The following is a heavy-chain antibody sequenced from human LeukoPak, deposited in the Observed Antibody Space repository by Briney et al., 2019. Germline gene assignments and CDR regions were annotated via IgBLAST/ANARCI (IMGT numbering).Heavy chain of an antibody. CDR1: GGSISSYY. CDR2: IYTSGST. Sequence: PSETLSLTCTVSGGSISSYYWSWIRQPAGKGLEWIGRIYTSGSTNYNPSLKSRVTISVDTSKNQFSLKLSSVTAADTAVYYCARGPGIPDIVVVPAAKDFDPWGQGTLVTVSS. J-gene: IGHJ5*02. CDR3: ARGPGIPDIVVVPAAKDFDP. V-gene: IGHV4-4*07. D-gene: IGHD2-2*01.